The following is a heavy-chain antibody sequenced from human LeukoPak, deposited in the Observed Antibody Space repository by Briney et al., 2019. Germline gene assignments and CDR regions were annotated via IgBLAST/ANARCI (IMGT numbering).Heavy chain of an antibody. V-gene: IGHV3-66*01. Sequence: GGSLRLSCAASGFSVNTNYMTWVRQAPGKGLEWVSVLYSGGGAYYADSVKDRFTISRDYSQNTLLLQMNSLRAEDTALYYCARGKTSDDIIEDAFDIWGQGTMVAVSS. CDR3: ARGKTSDDIIEDAFDI. J-gene: IGHJ3*02. CDR1: GFSVNTNY. CDR2: LYSGGGA. D-gene: IGHD3-9*01.